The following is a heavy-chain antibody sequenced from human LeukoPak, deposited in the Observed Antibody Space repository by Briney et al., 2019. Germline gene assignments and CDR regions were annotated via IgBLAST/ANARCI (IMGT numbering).Heavy chain of an antibody. CDR2: IYSGGNT. J-gene: IGHJ5*02. Sequence: PGGSLRLSCAASGFTASSNYMSWVRQAPGRGLEWVSVIYSGGNTYYADSVKGRFTISRDNSKNTLYLQMNNLRAEDTAVYYCARVRVFAKLSVVRPREVNCFDPWGQGTLVTVSS. V-gene: IGHV3-66*01. D-gene: IGHD2-21*01. CDR3: ARVRVFAKLSVVRPREVNCFDP. CDR1: GFTASSNY.